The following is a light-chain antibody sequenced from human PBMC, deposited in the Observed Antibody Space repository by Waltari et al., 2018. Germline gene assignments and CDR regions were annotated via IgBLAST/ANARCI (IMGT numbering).Light chain of an antibody. Sequence: DIQMTQSPSSLSASVGDRVTITCQASQDISNYLNWYQEKPGKAPKLLIYDASNLETGVPSRFSGSGSGTDFTFTISSLQPEDIATYYCQQYDNLPMYTFGQEPKLALK. CDR2: DAS. CDR1: QDISNY. CDR3: QQYDNLPMYT. J-gene: IGKJ2*01. V-gene: IGKV1-33*01.